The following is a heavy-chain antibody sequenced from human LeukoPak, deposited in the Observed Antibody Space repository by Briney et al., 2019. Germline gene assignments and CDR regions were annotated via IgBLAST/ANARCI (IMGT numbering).Heavy chain of an antibody. CDR2: IYYSGST. D-gene: IGHD3-3*01. CDR3: ARGQREGVVDY. V-gene: IGHV4-30-4*01. Sequence: SETLSLTCTVSGGSISSGDYYWSWIRQPPGKGLEWIGYIYYSGSTYYNPSLKSRVTISVDTSKNQFSLKLSSVTAADTAVYYCARGQREGVVDYWGQGTLVTVSS. CDR1: GGSISSGDYY. J-gene: IGHJ4*02.